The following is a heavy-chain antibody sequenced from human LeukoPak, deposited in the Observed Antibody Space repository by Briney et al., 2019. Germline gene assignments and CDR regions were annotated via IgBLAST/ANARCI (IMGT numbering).Heavy chain of an antibody. CDR1: GGSISSYY. V-gene: IGHV4-59*01. Sequence: SQTLSLTCSVSGGSISSYYWSWIRQPPWKGLEWIGYIYYSGSTNYNPSLTSRVTISVYTSQNQISLKLSSVSAAAPAVNSCARVRRGIFGVVIFDYWGQGTLVTVSS. CDR2: IYYSGST. CDR3: ARVRRGIFGVVIFDY. J-gene: IGHJ4*02. D-gene: IGHD3-3*01.